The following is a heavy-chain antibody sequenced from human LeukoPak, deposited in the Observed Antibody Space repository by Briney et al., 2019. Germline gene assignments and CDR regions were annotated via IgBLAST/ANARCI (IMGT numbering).Heavy chain of an antibody. J-gene: IGHJ4*02. Sequence: GRSLRLSCAASGFTFSSYAMHWVRQAPGKGLERVAVISYDGSNKYYADSVKGRFTISRDNSKNTLYLQMNSLRAEDTAVYYCARLYSSSGLSFDYWGQGTLVTVSS. CDR3: ARLYSSSGLSFDY. CDR1: GFTFSSYA. D-gene: IGHD6-6*01. V-gene: IGHV3-30*01. CDR2: ISYDGSNK.